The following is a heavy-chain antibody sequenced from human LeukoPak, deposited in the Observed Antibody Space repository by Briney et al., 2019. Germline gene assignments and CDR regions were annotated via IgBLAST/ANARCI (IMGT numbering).Heavy chain of an antibody. J-gene: IGHJ4*02. CDR1: GYTFTSYD. D-gene: IGHD4-17*01. CDR2: MNSNSGNT. CDR3: ARAGKYGDLLG. Sequence: ASVKVSCKASGYTFTSYDINWVRQATGQELEWMGWMNSNSGNTGYAQKFQGRVTMTRNTSISTAYMELSSLRSEGTAVYYCARAGKYGDLLGWGQGTLVTVSS. V-gene: IGHV1-8*01.